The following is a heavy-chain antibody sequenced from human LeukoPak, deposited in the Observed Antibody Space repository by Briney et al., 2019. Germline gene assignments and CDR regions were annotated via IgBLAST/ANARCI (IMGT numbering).Heavy chain of an antibody. V-gene: IGHV3-23*01. J-gene: IGHJ4*02. Sequence: GGSLRLSCAASGFTFSSYAMSWVRQAPGKGLEWVSAISGSGGSTYYADSVKGRFTISRDNSKNALYLQMNSLRAEDTAVYYCAKAIYYYDSSGYTHYFDYWGQGTLVTVSS. CDR3: AKAIYYYDSSGYTHYFDY. D-gene: IGHD3-22*01. CDR1: GFTFSSYA. CDR2: ISGSGGST.